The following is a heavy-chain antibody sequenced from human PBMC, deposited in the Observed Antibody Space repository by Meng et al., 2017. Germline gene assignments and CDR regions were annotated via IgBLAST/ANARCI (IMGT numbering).Heavy chain of an antibody. CDR2: IIPIFGTA. V-gene: IGHV1-69*01. Sequence: QGQLVESGAEVKKPGSSVKVSCKASGGTFSSYAISWVRQAPGQGLEWMGGIIPIFGTANYAQKFQGRVTITADESTSTAYMELSSLRSEDTAVYYCAREGPCGGDCSGFDYWGQGTLVTVSS. J-gene: IGHJ4*02. D-gene: IGHD2-21*02. CDR3: AREGPCGGDCSGFDY. CDR1: GGTFSSYA.